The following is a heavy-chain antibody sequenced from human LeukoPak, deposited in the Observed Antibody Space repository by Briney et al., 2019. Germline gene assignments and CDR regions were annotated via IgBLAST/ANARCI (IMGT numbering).Heavy chain of an antibody. CDR3: ARGSGSYYEYDY. Sequence: ASVKVSCKASGYTFTGYFVHWVRQAPGQGLEWMGWINPNSGGTNYAQKFQGRVTMTRDTSISTAYMELSRLRSDDTAVYYCARGSGSYYEYDYWGQGTLVTVSS. D-gene: IGHD1-26*01. CDR1: GYTFTGYF. J-gene: IGHJ4*02. V-gene: IGHV1-2*02. CDR2: INPNSGGT.